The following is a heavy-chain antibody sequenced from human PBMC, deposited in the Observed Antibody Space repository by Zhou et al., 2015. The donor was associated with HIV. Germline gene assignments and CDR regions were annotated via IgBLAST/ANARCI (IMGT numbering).Heavy chain of an antibody. V-gene: IGHV1-69*01. CDR2: IVPIFGTA. Sequence: QLQLVQSGAEVKKPGSSVRVSCKVSGDTFRHHCVSWVRQAPGQGLEWMGGIVPIFGTANYAQKFQGRVTITADESTSTAYMELSSLRSEDTAVYYCASRVGATVPYNSDAFDIWGQGTMVTVSS. CDR3: ASRVGATVPYNSDAFDI. CDR1: GDTFRHHC. J-gene: IGHJ3*02. D-gene: IGHD1-26*01.